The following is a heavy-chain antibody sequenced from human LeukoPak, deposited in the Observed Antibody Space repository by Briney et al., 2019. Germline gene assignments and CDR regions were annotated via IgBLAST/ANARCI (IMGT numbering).Heavy chain of an antibody. J-gene: IGHJ6*03. CDR1: GFIFDDYG. CDR2: INWSGGST. V-gene: IGHV3-20*01. D-gene: IGHD1-26*01. Sequence: RTGGSLRLSCAASGFIFDDYGMSWVRQAPGKGLEWVSGINWSGGSTGYADSVKGRFTISRDNAKNSLYLQMNSLRAEDTALYHCARVSTRGSYYYYYMDVWGKGTTVTISS. CDR3: ARVSTRGSYYYYYMDV.